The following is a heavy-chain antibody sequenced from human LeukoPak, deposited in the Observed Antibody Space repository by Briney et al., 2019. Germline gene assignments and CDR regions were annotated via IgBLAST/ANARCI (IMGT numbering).Heavy chain of an antibody. D-gene: IGHD2-2*02. CDR2: IRGSGGST. CDR3: AKAGFYCSSTSCYIDY. J-gene: IGHJ4*02. CDR1: GFTFSSYA. Sequence: AGGSLRLSCAASGFTFSSYAMSWVRQAPGKGLEWVSAIRGSGGSTNYADSVKGRFTISRVNSKNTLYLQMNSLRAEDTAVYYCAKAGFYCSSTSCYIDYWGQGTLVTVSS. V-gene: IGHV3-23*01.